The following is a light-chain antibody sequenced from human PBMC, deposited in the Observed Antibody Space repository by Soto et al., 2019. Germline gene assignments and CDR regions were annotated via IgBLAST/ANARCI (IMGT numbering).Light chain of an antibody. J-gene: IGLJ3*02. V-gene: IGLV1-40*01. CDR1: NSNLGAGYD. CDR3: QAYDDSLTAFV. CDR2: GNR. Sequence: QSVLTQPPSVSGAPGQRVTISGTGNNSNLGAGYDVHWYQQLPGAAPQLVIFGNRNRPSGVPERFSGSKSGTSASLAITGLQAEDEADYYGQAYDDSLTAFVFGGGTKLTVL.